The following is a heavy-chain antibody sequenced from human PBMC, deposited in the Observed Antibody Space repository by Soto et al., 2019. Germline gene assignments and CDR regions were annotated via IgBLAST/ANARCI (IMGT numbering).Heavy chain of an antibody. D-gene: IGHD3-22*01. CDR1: GFTFSSYW. V-gene: IGHV3-7*04. J-gene: IGHJ4*02. CDR2: IKQDGSEK. CDR3: ARYYYDSSGYLDY. Sequence: EVQLVESGGGLVQPGGSLRLSCAASGFTFSSYWMSWVRQAPGKGLEWVANIKQDGSEKYYVDSVKGRFTISRDNAKNSLYLQMNSLRAEDTAVYYCARYYYDSSGYLDYWGQGTLVTVSS.